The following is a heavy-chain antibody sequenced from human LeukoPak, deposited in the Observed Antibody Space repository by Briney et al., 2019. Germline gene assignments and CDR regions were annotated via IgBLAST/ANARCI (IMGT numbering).Heavy chain of an antibody. D-gene: IGHD2/OR15-2a*01. CDR1: GFTVSSNY. CDR3: ARDPREECGMDV. J-gene: IGHJ6*02. V-gene: IGHV3-66*01. Sequence: GSLRLSCAASGFTVSSNYMSWVRQAPGKGLEWVSVIYSGGSTYYADSVKGRFTISRDNSKNTLYLQMNSLRAEDTAVYYCARDPREECGMDVWGQGTTVTVSS. CDR2: IYSGGST.